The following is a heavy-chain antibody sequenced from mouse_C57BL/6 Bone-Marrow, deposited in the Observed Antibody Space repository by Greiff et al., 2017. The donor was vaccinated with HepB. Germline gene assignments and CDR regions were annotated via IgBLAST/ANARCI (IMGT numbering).Heavy chain of an antibody. Sequence: EVKLVESGPGLVKPSQSLSLTCSVTGYSITSVYYWNWIRQFPGNKLEWMGYISYDGSNNYNPSLKNRISITRDTSKNQFFLKFNSVTTEDTATNYCARERGSSGYFAYWGQGNLGPGPA. J-gene: IGHJ3*01. CDR3: ARERGSSGYFAY. V-gene: IGHV3-6*01. CDR2: ISYDGSN. D-gene: IGHD3-2*02. CDR1: GYSITSVYY.